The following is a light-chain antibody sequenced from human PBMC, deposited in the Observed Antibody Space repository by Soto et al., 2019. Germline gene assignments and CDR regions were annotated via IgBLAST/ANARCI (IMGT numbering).Light chain of an antibody. V-gene: IGLV1-40*01. J-gene: IGLJ3*02. CDR3: QAYDYSLTAFV. CDR1: NSNLGAGYD. Sequence: QSVLTQPPSVSGVPGQRVTISCTGNNSNLGAGYDVHWYQQLPGAAPKLVVFGNRNRPSGVPERFSGSKSGTSASLAITGLQAEDDADYYCQAYDYSLTAFVFGGGTKLTVL. CDR2: GNR.